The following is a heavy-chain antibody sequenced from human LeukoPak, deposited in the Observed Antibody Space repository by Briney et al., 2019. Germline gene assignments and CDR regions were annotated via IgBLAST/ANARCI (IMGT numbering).Heavy chain of an antibody. CDR3: AKGSGYYHPLDY. D-gene: IGHD3-22*01. Sequence: GGSLRLSCAASGFTVSSNYMSWVRQAPGKGLEWVAFIRYDGSNKYYADSVKGRFTISRDNSKNTLYLQMNSLRAEDTAVYYCAKGSGYYHPLDYWGQGTLVTVSS. CDR1: GFTVSSNY. CDR2: IRYDGSNK. J-gene: IGHJ4*02. V-gene: IGHV3-30*02.